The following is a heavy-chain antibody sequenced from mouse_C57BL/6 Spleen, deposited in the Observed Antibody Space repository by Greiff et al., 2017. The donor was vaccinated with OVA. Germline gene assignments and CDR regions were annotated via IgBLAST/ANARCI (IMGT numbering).Heavy chain of an antibody. V-gene: IGHV3-6*01. CDR2: ISYDGSN. CDR1: GYSITSGYY. CDR3: AYPNWYFDV. J-gene: IGHJ1*03. Sequence: DVQLQESGPGLVKPSQSLSLTCSVTGYSITSGYYWNWIRQFPGNKLEWMGYISYDGSNNYNPSLKNRISITRDTSKNQFFLKLNSVTTEDTATYYCAYPNWYFDVWGTGTTVTVSS.